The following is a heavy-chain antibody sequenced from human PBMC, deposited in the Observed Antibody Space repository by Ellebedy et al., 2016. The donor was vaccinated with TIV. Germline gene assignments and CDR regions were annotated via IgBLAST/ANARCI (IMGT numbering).Heavy chain of an antibody. J-gene: IGHJ6*02. V-gene: IGHV3-73*01. CDR2: IRSKANSYAT. Sequence: GESLKISCAASGFTFSGSAMHWVRQASGKGLEWVGRIRSKANSYATAYVASVKGRFTISRDDSQNTAILQMNSLKTEDTAVYYCASTSTDILTGSSGGYYYGMDVWGQGTTVTVSS. CDR1: GFTFSGSA. CDR3: ASTSTDILTGSSGGYYYGMDV. D-gene: IGHD3-9*01.